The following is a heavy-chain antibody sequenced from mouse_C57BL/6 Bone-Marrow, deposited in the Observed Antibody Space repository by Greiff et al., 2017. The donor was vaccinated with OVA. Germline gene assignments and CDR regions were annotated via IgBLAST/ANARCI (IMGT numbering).Heavy chain of an antibody. D-gene: IGHD3-2*02. V-gene: IGHV1-26*01. J-gene: IGHJ3*01. Sequence: EVQLQQSGPELVKPGASVKISCKASGYTFTDYYMNWVKQSHGKSLEWIGDINPNNGGTSYNQKFKGKATLTVDKSSSTAYMELRSLTSEDSAVDYCARSGKDSSGYGFAYWGQGTLVTVSA. CDR1: GYTFTDYY. CDR2: INPNNGGT. CDR3: ARSGKDSSGYGFAY.